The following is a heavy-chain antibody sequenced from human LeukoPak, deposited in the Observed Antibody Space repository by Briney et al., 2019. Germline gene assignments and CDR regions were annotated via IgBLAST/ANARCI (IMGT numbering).Heavy chain of an antibody. D-gene: IGHD1-26*01. V-gene: IGHV3-7*01. CDR1: GFTFSNFW. J-gene: IGHJ4*02. CDR2: IKQDGSET. CDR3: ARGKRGSYGTKGY. Sequence: GGSLRLSCAASGFTFSNFWMSWVRQAPGKGLEWVANIKQDGSETYYVDSVKGRSTISRDNAKNSLYLQMNSLRVEDTAVYYCARGKRGSYGTKGYWGQGTLVTVSS.